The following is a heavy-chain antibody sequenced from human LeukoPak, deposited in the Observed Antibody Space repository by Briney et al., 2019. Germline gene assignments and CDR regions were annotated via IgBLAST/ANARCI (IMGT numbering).Heavy chain of an antibody. V-gene: IGHV3-23*01. Sequence: QSGGPLSLFCGAWGFTFSSCAMMGVRQARGKGLEGVSAIRGSGGSTYYADSAKGRFTISRDNSKNTLYLQMNSLRAEDTAVYYCAKVGMVRGNKVDYWGQGTLVTVSS. D-gene: IGHD3-10*01. CDR2: IRGSGGST. J-gene: IGHJ4*02. CDR3: AKVGMVRGNKVDY. CDR1: GFTFSSCA.